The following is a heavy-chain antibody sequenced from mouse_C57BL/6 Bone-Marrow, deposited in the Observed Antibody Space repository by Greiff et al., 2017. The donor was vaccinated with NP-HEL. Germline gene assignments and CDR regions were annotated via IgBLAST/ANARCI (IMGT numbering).Heavy chain of an antibody. CDR3: ARALITTVPWFAY. V-gene: IGHV5-15*01. J-gene: IGHJ3*01. CDR1: GFTFSDYG. D-gene: IGHD1-1*01. Sequence: EVKLVESGGGLVQPGGSLKLSCAASGFTFSDYGMAWVRQAPRKGPEWVAFISNLAYSIYYADTVTGRFTISRENAKNTLYLEMSSLRSEDTAMYYCARALITTVPWFAYWGQGTLVTVSA. CDR2: ISNLAYSI.